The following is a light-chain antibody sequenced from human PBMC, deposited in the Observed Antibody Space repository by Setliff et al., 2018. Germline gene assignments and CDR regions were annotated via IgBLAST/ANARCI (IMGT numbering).Light chain of an antibody. V-gene: IGLV2-14*03. CDR2: EVT. Sequence: QSVLAQPAAVSGSPGQSITISCAGTGSDVGGYNYVSWYQQHPGKAPKLMIYEVTKRPSGVSDRFSGSKSGNTASLTISGLQAEDEADYYCLSYTSKSTHVLFAGGTKVTVL. CDR1: GSDVGGYNY. CDR3: LSYTSKSTHVL. J-gene: IGLJ2*01.